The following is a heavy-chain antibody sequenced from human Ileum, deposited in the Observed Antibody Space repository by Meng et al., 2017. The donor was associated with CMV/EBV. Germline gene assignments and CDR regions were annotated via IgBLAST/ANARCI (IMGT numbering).Heavy chain of an antibody. V-gene: IGHV3-23*01. CDR1: GFTFSNYA. CDR3: AKGGRLLLWAFDI. J-gene: IGHJ3*02. Sequence: GESLKISCAASGFTFSNYAMKWVRQAPGKGLEWVSTINDSGGNTYYADSVKGRFTISRDNSKNTLYLQMNSLRAEDTAVYYCAKGGRLLLWAFDIWGQGTMVTVSS. D-gene: IGHD3-10*01. CDR2: INDSGGNT.